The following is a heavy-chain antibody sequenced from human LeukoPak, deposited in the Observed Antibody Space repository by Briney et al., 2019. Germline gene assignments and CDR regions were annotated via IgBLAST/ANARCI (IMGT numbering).Heavy chain of an antibody. CDR1: GGSISSHY. D-gene: IGHD3-10*01. Sequence: SETLSLTCTVSGGSISSHYWSWIRQPPGKGLEWIGYIYYSGSTNYNPSLKSRVTISVDTSKNQFSLKLSSVTAVDTAVYYCARYGGSGSYYYYYYYMDVWGKGTTVTVSS. CDR2: IYYSGST. V-gene: IGHV4-59*11. CDR3: ARYGGSGSYYYYYYYMDV. J-gene: IGHJ6*03.